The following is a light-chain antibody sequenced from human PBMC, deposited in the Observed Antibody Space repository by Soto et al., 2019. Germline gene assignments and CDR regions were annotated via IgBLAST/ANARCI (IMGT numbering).Light chain of an antibody. CDR2: YDN. V-gene: IGLV3-21*04. J-gene: IGLJ1*01. CDR3: HVWDSSSDHHV. CDR1: NIGRKS. Sequence: SYELTQPPSESVAPGETASITCGGNNIGRKSVHWYQQKPGQAPVQVIYYDNDRPSGIPERFSGSNSGNTATLTISRVEAGDEADYYCHVWDSSSDHHVFGTGTKLNVL.